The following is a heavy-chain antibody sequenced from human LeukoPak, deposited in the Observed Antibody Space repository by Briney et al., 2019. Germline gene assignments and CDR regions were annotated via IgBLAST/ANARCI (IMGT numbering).Heavy chain of an antibody. CDR1: RFTFSRYA. D-gene: IGHD1-26*01. V-gene: IGHV3-23*05. CDR3: AKDVRGGPIVGAGSVDF. CDR2: VNNKGNNK. J-gene: IGHJ4*02. Sequence: GGSLRLSCAAPRFTFSRYAMSWVRQAPGKGLEWVSAVNNKGNNKYYADSVKGRFTISRDNSKNTLYLQMDSLRAEDTAVYYCAKDVRGGPIVGAGSVDFWGQGTLVTVSS.